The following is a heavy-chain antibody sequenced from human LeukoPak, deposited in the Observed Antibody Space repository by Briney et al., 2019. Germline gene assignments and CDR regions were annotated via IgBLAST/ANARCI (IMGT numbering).Heavy chain of an antibody. CDR2: IYTSGST. V-gene: IGHV4-4*07. Sequence: SETLSLTCTVSGGSISSYWSWIRQPAGKGLEWIGRIYTSGSTNYNPSLKSRVTISVDTSKNQFSLKLSSVTAADTAVYYCARSPYGYDREIFDYWGQGTLVIVSS. J-gene: IGHJ4*02. CDR3: ARSPYGYDREIFDY. D-gene: IGHD3-22*01. CDR1: GGSISSY.